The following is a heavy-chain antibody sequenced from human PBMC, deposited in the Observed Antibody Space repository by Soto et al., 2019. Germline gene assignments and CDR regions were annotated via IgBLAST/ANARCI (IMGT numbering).Heavy chain of an antibody. CDR2: ISGNGGYT. D-gene: IGHD3-3*01. V-gene: IGHV3-23*01. CDR3: AKGKANTVFGVDTLFDY. CDR1: GFMFRSYA. J-gene: IGHJ4*02. Sequence: GVLRVSFAACGFMFRSYAMTWVRQAPGNGLEWVSTISGNGGYTYYSDSVRGRFTIPRDNSKKTLYLQMDRLRADDTAVFYCAKGKANTVFGVDTLFDYWGQGTQVTVSS.